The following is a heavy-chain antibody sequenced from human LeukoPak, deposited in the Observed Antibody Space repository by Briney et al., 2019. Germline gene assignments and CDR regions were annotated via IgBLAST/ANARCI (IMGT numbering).Heavy chain of an antibody. Sequence: GESLKISCKGSGYSFSTYWIGWVRQMPGKGLEWMGIIYPGDSDTRYSPSFQGQVTISADKSISTAYLQWSSLKASDTAMYYCARPGRSSGHRGAFDIWGQGTMVTVSS. CDR3: ARPGRSSGHRGAFDI. D-gene: IGHD3-22*01. CDR1: GYSFSTYW. V-gene: IGHV5-51*01. J-gene: IGHJ3*02. CDR2: IYPGDSDT.